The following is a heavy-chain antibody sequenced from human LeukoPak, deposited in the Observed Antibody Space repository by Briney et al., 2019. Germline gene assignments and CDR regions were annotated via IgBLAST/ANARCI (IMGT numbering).Heavy chain of an antibody. V-gene: IGHV3-48*04. CDR1: GFTFSSYS. CDR3: ARDPQINAFDI. Sequence: GSLRLSCAASGFTFSSYSMNWVRQAPGKGLEWVSYISSSSSTIYYADSVKGRFTISRDNAKNSLYLQMNSLRAEDTAVYYCARDPQINAFDIWGQGTMVTVSS. J-gene: IGHJ3*02. CDR2: ISSSSSTI.